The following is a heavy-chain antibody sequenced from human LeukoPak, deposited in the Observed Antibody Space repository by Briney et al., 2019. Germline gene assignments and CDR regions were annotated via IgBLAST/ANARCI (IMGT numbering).Heavy chain of an antibody. D-gene: IGHD2-21*02. CDR1: GDSVSTNSAA. V-gene: IGHV6-1*01. CDR2: TYYRSKWYN. Sequence: SQTLSLTCAISGDSVSTNSAAWNWIRQSPSRGLEWLGRTYYRSKWYNDYATSVKSRIAINADTSKNQFSLQLNSVTPEDTAVYYCARAGGDSWYFDFWGQGTLVTVSS. J-gene: IGHJ4*02. CDR3: ARAGGDSWYFDF.